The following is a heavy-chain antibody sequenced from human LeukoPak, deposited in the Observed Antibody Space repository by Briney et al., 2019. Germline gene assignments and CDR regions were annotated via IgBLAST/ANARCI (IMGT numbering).Heavy chain of an antibody. V-gene: IGHV3-48*02. CDR3: ARSGDYYDTLTGLQH. CDR2: ITRSSTTI. J-gene: IGHJ1*01. Sequence: PGGSLRLSCAASEFTFSNYAMNWVRQAPGKGLEWVSYITRSSTTIFYADSVKGRFTISRDNAKNSLYLQMNSLRDEDTAVYYCARSGDYYDTLTGLQHWGQGTLVTVSS. D-gene: IGHD3-9*01. CDR1: EFTFSNYA.